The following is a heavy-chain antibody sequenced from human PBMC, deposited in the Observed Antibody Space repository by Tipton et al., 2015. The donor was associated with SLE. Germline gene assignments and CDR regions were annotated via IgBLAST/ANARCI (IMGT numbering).Heavy chain of an antibody. Sequence: GSLRLSCAASGFTFDDYGMSWVRQAPGKGLEWVSLISWDGGSTYYADSVKGRFTISRDNSKNSLYLQMNSLRAEDTALYYCAKGHYGGSYYYYYGMDVWGQGTTVTVSS. CDR2: ISWDGGST. D-gene: IGHD4-23*01. V-gene: IGHV3-43D*03. J-gene: IGHJ6*02. CDR3: AKGHYGGSYYYYYGMDV. CDR1: GFTFDDYG.